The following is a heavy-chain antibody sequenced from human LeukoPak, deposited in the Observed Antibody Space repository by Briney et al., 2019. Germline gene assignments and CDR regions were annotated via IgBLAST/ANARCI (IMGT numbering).Heavy chain of an antibody. Sequence: SETLSLTCTVPGGSISSGDYYWSWIRQPPGKGLEWIGYIYYSGSTYYNPSLKSRVTISVDTSKNQFSLKLSSVTAADTAVYYCARDRERGTTGTTLDYWGQGTLVTVSS. V-gene: IGHV4-30-4*01. D-gene: IGHD1-1*01. CDR3: ARDRERGTTGTTLDY. J-gene: IGHJ4*02. CDR1: GGSISSGDYY. CDR2: IYYSGST.